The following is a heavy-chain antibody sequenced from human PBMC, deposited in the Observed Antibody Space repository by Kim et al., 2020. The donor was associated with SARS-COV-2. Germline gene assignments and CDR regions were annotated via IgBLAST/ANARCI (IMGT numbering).Heavy chain of an antibody. CDR3: SRAAPSVGDY. D-gene: IGHD6-6*01. V-gene: IGHV3-49*02. CDR2: GTE. J-gene: IGHJ4*02. Sequence: GTEEYGKSVKGRFTISRDDSKSIAYLQMTSLKSEDTAVYYCSRAAPSVGDYWGQGTLVTVSS.